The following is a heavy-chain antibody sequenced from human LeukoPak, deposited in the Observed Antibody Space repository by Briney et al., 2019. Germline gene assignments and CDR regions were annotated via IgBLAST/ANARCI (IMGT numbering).Heavy chain of an antibody. CDR1: GYTFTSND. CDR3: ARGVMISGTYYYYYYVMDV. D-gene: IGHD1-26*01. V-gene: IGHV1-8*01. J-gene: IGHJ6*02. CDR2: MNPNSGNT. Sequence: ASVKVSCKASGYTFTSNDINWVRQATGQGLEWMGWMNPNSGNTGYAQKFQGRVTLTRNTSISTAYMEPSSLRSEDTAVYYCARGVMISGTYYYYYYVMDVWGQGTTVTVSS.